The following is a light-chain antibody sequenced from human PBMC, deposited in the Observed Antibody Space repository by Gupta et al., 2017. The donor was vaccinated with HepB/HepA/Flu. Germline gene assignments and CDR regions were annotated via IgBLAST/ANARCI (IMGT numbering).Light chain of an antibody. Sequence: QSALTQPASVSGSPGQSITISCTGSSSDVGSYNLVSWYQQHPGKAPKLMIYEVSKRPSGVSNRFSGSKSGNTASLTISXLXAEDEAXYYCCSYAGSSTLAYVFGTGTKVTVL. CDR3: CSYAGSSTLAYV. CDR2: EVS. CDR1: SSDVGSYNL. V-gene: IGLV2-23*02. J-gene: IGLJ1*01.